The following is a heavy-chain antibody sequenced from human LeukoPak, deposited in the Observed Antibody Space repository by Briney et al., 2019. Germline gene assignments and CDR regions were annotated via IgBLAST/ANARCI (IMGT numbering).Heavy chain of an antibody. J-gene: IGHJ4*02. Sequence: GGSLRLSCAGSVDGFNRHTMNCVRRAAGKGVEWISYIRSFGDYIYYADSGKGRFTISRDNARTSVYLQMNSLRVEDTAIYYCAREYDSRARFDSWGQGTLVTVSS. CDR3: AREYDSRARFDS. D-gene: IGHD6-13*01. CDR2: IRSFGDYI. V-gene: IGHV3-21*05. CDR1: VDGFNRHT.